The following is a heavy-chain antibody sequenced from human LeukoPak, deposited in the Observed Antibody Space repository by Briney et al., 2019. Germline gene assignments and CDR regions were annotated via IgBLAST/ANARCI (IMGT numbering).Heavy chain of an antibody. D-gene: IGHD3-9*01. CDR3: ARGSRSYDILTGYLPYYYMDV. CDR2: IYTSGST. V-gene: IGHV4-61*02. Sequence: ASETLSLTCTVSGGSISSGSYYWSWIWQPAGKGLEWIGRIYTSGSTNYNPSLKSRVTISVDTSKNQFSLKLSSVTAADTAVYYCARGSRSYDILTGYLPYYYMDVWGKGTTVTISS. J-gene: IGHJ6*03. CDR1: GGSISSGSYY.